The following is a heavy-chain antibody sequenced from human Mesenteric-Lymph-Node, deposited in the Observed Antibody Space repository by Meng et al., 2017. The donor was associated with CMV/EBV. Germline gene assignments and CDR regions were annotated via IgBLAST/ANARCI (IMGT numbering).Heavy chain of an antibody. CDR1: GYSFSDYY. V-gene: IGHV1-2*02. D-gene: IGHD3-16*02. Sequence: ASVKVSCKASGYSFSDYYVHWVRQAPGQGLEWMGWINPNNGGTVYAQNFQDRVTMTSDTSITTAYMELSSLISDDSAIYYCARGRYYYGLDVWGQGTAVTVSS. CDR3: ARGRYYYGLDV. J-gene: IGHJ6*02. CDR2: INPNNGGT.